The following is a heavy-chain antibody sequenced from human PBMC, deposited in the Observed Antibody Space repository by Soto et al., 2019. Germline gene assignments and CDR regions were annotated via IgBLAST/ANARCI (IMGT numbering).Heavy chain of an antibody. Sequence: ASVKVSCKASGYTFTSYTISWVRQAPGQGLEWMGRIIPILGIANYAQKFQGRVTITADKSTSTAYMELSSLRSEDTAVYYCAREMGSSSDYWGQGTLVTVSS. CDR1: GYTFTSYT. CDR3: AREMGSSSDY. J-gene: IGHJ4*02. CDR2: IIPILGIA. D-gene: IGHD6-6*01. V-gene: IGHV1-69*04.